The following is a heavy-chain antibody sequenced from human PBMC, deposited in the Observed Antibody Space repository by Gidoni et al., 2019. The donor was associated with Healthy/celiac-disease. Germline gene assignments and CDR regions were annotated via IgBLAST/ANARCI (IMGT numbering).Heavy chain of an antibody. CDR2: ISWDGGST. J-gene: IGHJ2*01. V-gene: IGHV3-43*01. Sequence: EVQLVESGGAVVQPGGSLRLSCAASGFHFDAYTMHWVRQAPGKGLGWFVLISWDGGSTYYADSVKGRFTISRDNSKNSLYLQMNSLRTEDTALYYCAKDWGDGYNSGYFDLWGRGTLVTVSS. CDR3: AKDWGDGYNSGYFDL. CDR1: GFHFDAYT. D-gene: IGHD1-1*01.